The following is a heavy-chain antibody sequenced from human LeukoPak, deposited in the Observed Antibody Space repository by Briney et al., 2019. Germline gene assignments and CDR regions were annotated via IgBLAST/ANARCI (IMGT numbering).Heavy chain of an antibody. CDR3: ARGFSYYYGSGRYYNVGFDY. CDR2: INHSGST. CDR1: GGSFSDYY. J-gene: IGHJ4*02. V-gene: IGHV4-34*01. D-gene: IGHD3-10*01. Sequence: SETLSLTCVVYGGSFSDYYWTWIRQPPGKGLEWIGEINHSGSTNYNPSLKSRVTISVDTSKNQFSLKLKSVTAADTAVYYCARGFSYYYGSGRYYNVGFDYWGQGTLVTVSS.